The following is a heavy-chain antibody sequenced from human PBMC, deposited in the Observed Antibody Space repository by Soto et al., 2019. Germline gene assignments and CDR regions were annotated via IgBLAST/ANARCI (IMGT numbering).Heavy chain of an antibody. CDR2: IIPIFGTA. CDR3: ARDGGSSSSDYYYGMDA. J-gene: IGHJ6*02. Sequence: GASVKVSCKASGGTFSSYAISWVRQAPGQGLEWMGGIIPIFGTANYAQKFQGRVTITADESTSTAYMELSSLRSEDTAVYYCARDGGSSSSDYYYGMDAWGQGTTVTVSS. CDR1: GGTFSSYA. V-gene: IGHV1-69*13. D-gene: IGHD6-6*01.